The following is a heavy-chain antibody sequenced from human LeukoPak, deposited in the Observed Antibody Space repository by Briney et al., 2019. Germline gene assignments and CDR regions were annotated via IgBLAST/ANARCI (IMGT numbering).Heavy chain of an antibody. Sequence: ASVKVSCKASGYTFTSYAMNWVRQAPGQGLEWMGWINTNTGNPTYAQGFTGQFVFSLDTSVSTAYLQISSLKAEDTAVYYCARDGDSIEDYGGNSNRPAYYGMDVWGQGTTVTVSS. CDR2: INTNTGNP. D-gene: IGHD4-23*01. CDR1: GYTFTSYA. V-gene: IGHV7-4-1*02. J-gene: IGHJ6*02. CDR3: ARDGDSIEDYGGNSNRPAYYGMDV.